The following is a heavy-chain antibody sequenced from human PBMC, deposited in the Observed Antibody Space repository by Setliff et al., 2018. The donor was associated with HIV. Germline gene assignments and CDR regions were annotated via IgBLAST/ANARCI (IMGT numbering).Heavy chain of an antibody. Sequence: PSETLSLTCTVSDSGTYYWSWIRQLAGKGLEWIGRVSSRGDTNYNPSLKSRVTMSVDTSKNQFSLKLTSVTASDTAVYYCARAAAGNTGPFDLWGQGSPVTVSS. J-gene: IGHJ4*02. CDR1: DSGTYY. V-gene: IGHV4-4*07. CDR2: VSSRGDT. D-gene: IGHD4-17*01. CDR3: ARAAAGNTGPFDL.